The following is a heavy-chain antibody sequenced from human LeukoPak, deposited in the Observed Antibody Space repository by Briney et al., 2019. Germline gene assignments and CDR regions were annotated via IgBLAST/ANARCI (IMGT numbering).Heavy chain of an antibody. Sequence: GASVKVSCKASGGTFSSYAISWVRQAPGQGLEWMGRIIPILGIANYAQKFQGRVTITADKSTSTAYMELSSLRSEDTAVYYCARDRVGVATTIGGNWFDPWGQGTLVTVSS. J-gene: IGHJ5*02. V-gene: IGHV1-69*04. CDR2: IIPILGIA. CDR3: ARDRVGVATTIGGNWFDP. CDR1: GGTFSSYA. D-gene: IGHD5-12*01.